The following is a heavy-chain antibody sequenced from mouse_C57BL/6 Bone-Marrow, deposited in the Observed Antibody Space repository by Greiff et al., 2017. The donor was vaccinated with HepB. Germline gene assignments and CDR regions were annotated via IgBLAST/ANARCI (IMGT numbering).Heavy chain of an antibody. J-gene: IGHJ3*01. V-gene: IGHV10-1*01. Sequence: EVQRVESGGGLVQPKGSLKLSCAASGFSFNTYAMNWVRQAPGKGLEWVARIRSKSNNYATYYADSVKDRFTISRDDSESMLYLQMNNLKTEDTAMYYCVGDYDGAWFAYWGQGTLVTVSA. CDR2: IRSKSNNYAT. CDR1: GFSFNTYA. CDR3: VGDYDGAWFAY. D-gene: IGHD2-4*01.